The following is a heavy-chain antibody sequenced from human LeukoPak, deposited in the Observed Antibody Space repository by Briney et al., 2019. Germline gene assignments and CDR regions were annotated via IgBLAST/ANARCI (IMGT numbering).Heavy chain of an antibody. Sequence: GGSLRLSCAASGFTFGSYAMSWVRQAPGKGLQWVSGISAGGGSTYYADSVKGRFTISRDNSKNTLYLQMNSLRAEDTAVYYCAKDGFDYYDSSGYSYFHYWGQGTLVTVSS. CDR2: ISAGGGST. V-gene: IGHV3-23*01. J-gene: IGHJ4*02. D-gene: IGHD3-22*01. CDR3: AKDGFDYYDSSGYSYFHY. CDR1: GFTFGSYA.